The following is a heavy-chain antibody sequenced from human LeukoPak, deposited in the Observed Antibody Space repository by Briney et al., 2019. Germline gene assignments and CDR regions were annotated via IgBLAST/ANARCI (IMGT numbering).Heavy chain of an antibody. J-gene: IGHJ4*02. CDR3: AKEGPYSGSTRVFDY. CDR1: GFTVSSNY. CDR2: IYSGGST. Sequence: GGSLRLSCAASGFTVSSNYMSWVRQAPGKGLEWVSVIYSGGSTYYADSVKGRFTISRDNSKNTLYLQMNSLRAEDTAVYYCAKEGPYSGSTRVFDYWGQGTLVTVSS. V-gene: IGHV3-53*01. D-gene: IGHD1-26*01.